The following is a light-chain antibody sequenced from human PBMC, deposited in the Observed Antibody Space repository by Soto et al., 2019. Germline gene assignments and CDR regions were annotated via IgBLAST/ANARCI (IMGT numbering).Light chain of an antibody. V-gene: IGKV3-20*01. J-gene: IGKJ1*01. CDR2: GAS. CDR1: QSVDSSF. CDR3: QQYVSSVT. Sequence: EIVLTQSPGSLSLSPGERATLSCRASQSVDSSFFAWYQQKPGQAPRLLIYGASNRATGIPDRFSGRGSGTYFTLTISRLEREDFAVYYCQQYVSSVTFGQGTKVEIK.